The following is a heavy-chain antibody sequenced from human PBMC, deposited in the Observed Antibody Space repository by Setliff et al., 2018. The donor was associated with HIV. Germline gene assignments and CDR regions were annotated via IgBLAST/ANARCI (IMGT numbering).Heavy chain of an antibody. J-gene: IGHJ4*02. V-gene: IGHV3-23*01. CDR2: ISDTGDYI. Sequence: GGSLRLSCTASAFTFNKYAMAWVRQAPGKGLEWVSAISDTGDYIYYADSVKGRFTISGDNSADTVYLQMTGLRVEDTAVYFCAKDPPGFSHFLDYWGQGAAVTVSS. CDR1: AFTFNKYA. CDR3: AKDPPGFSHFLDY.